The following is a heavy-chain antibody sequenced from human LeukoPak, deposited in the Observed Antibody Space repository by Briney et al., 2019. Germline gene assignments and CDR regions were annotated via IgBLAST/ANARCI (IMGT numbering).Heavy chain of an antibody. CDR2: IYYSGST. D-gene: IGHD3-22*01. Sequence: PSETLSLTCAVSGGSISSGDYYWSWIRQPPGKGLEWIGYIYYSGSTYYDPSLKSRVTISVDTSKNQFSLKLSSVTAADTAVYYCARYGYYYDSSGYYFTHYWGQGTLVTVSS. J-gene: IGHJ4*02. V-gene: IGHV4-31*11. CDR3: ARYGYYYDSSGYYFTHY. CDR1: GGSISSGDYY.